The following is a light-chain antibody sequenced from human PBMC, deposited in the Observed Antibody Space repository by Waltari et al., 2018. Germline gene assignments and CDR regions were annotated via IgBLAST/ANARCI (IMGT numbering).Light chain of an antibody. Sequence: DIQMTQSPSTLHVSVGDRVTITCRARQRISSWLAWYQQKPGKAPKLLIYKASSLESGVPSRFSGSGSGTEFTLTISSLQPDDFATYYCQQYNSYSWTFGQGTKVEIK. CDR3: QQYNSYSWT. CDR2: KAS. CDR1: QRISSW. V-gene: IGKV1-5*03. J-gene: IGKJ1*01.